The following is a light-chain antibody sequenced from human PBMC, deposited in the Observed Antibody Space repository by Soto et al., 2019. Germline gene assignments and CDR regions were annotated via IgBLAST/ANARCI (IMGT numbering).Light chain of an antibody. CDR1: SSDVGGYNY. V-gene: IGLV2-14*01. CDR2: DVS. CDR3: SSYTSSSTLNVV. J-gene: IGLJ2*01. Sequence: QSALTQPASVSGAPGQSITISCTGTSSDVGGYNYVSWYQQHPGKAPKLMIYDVSNRPSGVSNRFSGSKSGNTASLTISGLQADDEDDYYCSSYTSSSTLNVVFGGGTKLTVL.